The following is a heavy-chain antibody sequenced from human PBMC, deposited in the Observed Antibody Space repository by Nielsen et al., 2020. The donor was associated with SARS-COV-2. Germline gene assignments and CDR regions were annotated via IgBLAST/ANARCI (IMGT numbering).Heavy chain of an antibody. CDR3: ARAHRYSSSSKDYYYYYMDV. CDR2: ISAYNGNT. V-gene: IGHV1-18*01. Sequence: WVRQAPGQGLEWMGWISAYNGNTNYAQKFQGRVTMTRDTSTTIVYMELSSLRSEDTAVYYCARAHRYSSSSKDYYYYYMDVWGKGTTVTVSS. J-gene: IGHJ6*03. D-gene: IGHD6-6*01.